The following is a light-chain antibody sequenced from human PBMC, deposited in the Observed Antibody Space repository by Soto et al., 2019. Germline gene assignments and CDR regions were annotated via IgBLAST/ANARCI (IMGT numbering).Light chain of an antibody. CDR2: EVD. CDR3: CTYAGHVPT. J-gene: IGLJ2*01. V-gene: IGLV2-23*02. Sequence: QSALTQPASVSGSPGQSITISCAGTTSDVAYYDLVSWYQQHLGRAPKLLIYEVDKRPSGISVRFSGSKSGATAYLTISGLLPEDEAVYFCCTYAGHVPTFGGGTQLTVL. CDR1: TSDVAYYDL.